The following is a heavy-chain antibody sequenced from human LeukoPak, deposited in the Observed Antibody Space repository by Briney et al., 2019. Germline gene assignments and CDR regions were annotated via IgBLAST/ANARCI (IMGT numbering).Heavy chain of an antibody. V-gene: IGHV4-30-4*01. CDR1: GGSLSSGDYY. CDR3: ARDTVPTFGYYYGMDV. CDR2: IYYSGST. Sequence: SETLSLTCTVSGGSLSSGDYYWSWIRRPPGKGLEWIGYIYYSGSTYYNPSLKSRVTISVDTSKNQFSLKLSSVTAADTAVYYCARDTVPTFGYYYGMDVWGQGTTVTVSS. D-gene: IGHD4-17*01. J-gene: IGHJ6*02.